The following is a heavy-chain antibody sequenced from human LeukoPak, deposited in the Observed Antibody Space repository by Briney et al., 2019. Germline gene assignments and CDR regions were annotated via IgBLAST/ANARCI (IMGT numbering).Heavy chain of an antibody. CDR3: ARESQSAYYFDSSGYEDAFDI. V-gene: IGHV3-48*03. D-gene: IGHD3-22*01. CDR1: GFTFSNE. Sequence: GGSLRLSCAASGFTFSNEMNWVRQAPGKGLEWVSYISSSGSTIYYADSVKGRFTISRDNAKNSLYLQMNSLRAEDTAVYYCARESQSAYYFDSSGYEDAFDIWGQGTMVTVSS. CDR2: ISSSGSTI. J-gene: IGHJ3*02.